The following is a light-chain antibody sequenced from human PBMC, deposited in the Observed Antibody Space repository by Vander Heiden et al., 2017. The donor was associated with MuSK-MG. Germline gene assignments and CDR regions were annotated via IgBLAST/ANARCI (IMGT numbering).Light chain of an antibody. J-gene: IGLJ1*01. CDR1: NIGSKS. V-gene: IGLV3-21*02. CDR2: DES. Sequence: SYVLTQPPSVSVAPGQTARITCGGNNIGSKSVHWYQQKPGQAPVLVVYDESDRPSGIPERFSGSNSGNTATLTISRVEAGDEADYYGQVWDSSSDHRGVFGTGTKVTVL. CDR3: QVWDSSSDHRGV.